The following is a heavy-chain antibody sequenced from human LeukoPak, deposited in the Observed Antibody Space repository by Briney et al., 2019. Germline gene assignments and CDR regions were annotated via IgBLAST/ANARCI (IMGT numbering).Heavy chain of an antibody. CDR2: INPNSGGT. V-gene: IGHV1-2*06. Sequence: ASVKVSCKASGYTFTGYYMQWVREAPGQGLEWMERINPNSGGTNYAQKFQGRVTMTRDTSISTAYMELSRLRSDDTAVYYCARGVGATIAAFDIWGQGTMVTVSS. D-gene: IGHD1-26*01. CDR1: GYTFTGYY. CDR3: ARGVGATIAAFDI. J-gene: IGHJ3*02.